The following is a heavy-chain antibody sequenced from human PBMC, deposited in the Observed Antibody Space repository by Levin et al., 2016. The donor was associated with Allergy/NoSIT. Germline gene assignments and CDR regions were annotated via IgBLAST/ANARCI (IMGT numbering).Heavy chain of an antibody. J-gene: IGHJ4*02. CDR3: WAYNSGPN. CDR1: GFSFNVYV. CDR2: VSGTGGTT. D-gene: IGHD2/OR15-2a*01. V-gene: IGHV3-23*01. Sequence: GESLKISCAASGFSFNVYVMTWVRQAPGRGLEWVSGVSGTGGTTYYADSVKGRFTISRDNSKNTLYLQMSSLRVEDTAVYYCWAYNSGPNWGQGTLVTVSS.